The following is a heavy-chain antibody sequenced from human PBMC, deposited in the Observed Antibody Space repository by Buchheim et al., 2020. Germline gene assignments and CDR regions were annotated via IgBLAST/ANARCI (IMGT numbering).Heavy chain of an antibody. CDR3: ARSGIWAYYEWLRKYGMDV. CDR2: INHSGST. V-gene: IGHV4-34*01. D-gene: IGHD5-12*01. J-gene: IGHJ6*02. Sequence: QVQLQQWGAGLLKPSETLSLTCAVYGGSFSGYYWSWIRQPPGKGLEWIGEINHSGSTNYNPSLKSRVTISVDTSKNQFSLKLSSVTAADTAVYYYARSGIWAYYEWLRKYGMDVWGQGTT. CDR1: GGSFSGYY.